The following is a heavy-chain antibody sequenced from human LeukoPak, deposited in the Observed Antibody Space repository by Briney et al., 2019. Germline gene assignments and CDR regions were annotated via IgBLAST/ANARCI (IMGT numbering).Heavy chain of an antibody. CDR1: GGSISSSSYY. V-gene: IGHV4-39*01. J-gene: IGHJ5*02. D-gene: IGHD1-26*01. CDR3: ARSLPREVGWFDP. CDR2: IYYSGST. Sequence: SETLSLTCTVSGGSISSSSYYWGWIRQPPGKGLEWIGSIYYSGSTYYNPSLKSRVTISVDTSKNQFSLKLSSVTAADTAVYYCARSLPREVGWFDPWGQGTLVTVSS.